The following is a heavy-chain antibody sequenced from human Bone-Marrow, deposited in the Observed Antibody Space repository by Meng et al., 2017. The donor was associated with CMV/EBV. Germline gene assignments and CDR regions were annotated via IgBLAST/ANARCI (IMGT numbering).Heavy chain of an antibody. Sequence: SCAVYGGGDDYWNWIRQFPGKGLEWIGEINQSGSTNYNPSLKSRVTISVDTSKNQFSLKLSSVTAADTAVYYCASGIVVVNYYYYGMAVWGQGNTVTV. CDR2: INQSGST. V-gene: IGHV4-34*01. D-gene: IGHD3-22*01. CDR1: GGGDDY. CDR3: ASGIVVVNYYYYGMAV. J-gene: IGHJ6*02.